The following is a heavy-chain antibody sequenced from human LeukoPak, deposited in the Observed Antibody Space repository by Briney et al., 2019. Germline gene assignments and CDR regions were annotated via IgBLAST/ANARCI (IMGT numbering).Heavy chain of an antibody. J-gene: IGHJ4*02. CDR3: ARGRGVRGVIFDFDY. D-gene: IGHD3-10*01. Sequence: ASVKVSCKASGYTLTSYYMHWVRQAPGQGLEWMGVINPSGGSTSYAQKFQGRVTMTRDTSTSTVYMELSSLRSEDTAVYYCARGRGVRGVIFDFDYWGQGTLVTVSS. CDR2: INPSGGST. CDR1: GYTLTSYY. V-gene: IGHV1-46*01.